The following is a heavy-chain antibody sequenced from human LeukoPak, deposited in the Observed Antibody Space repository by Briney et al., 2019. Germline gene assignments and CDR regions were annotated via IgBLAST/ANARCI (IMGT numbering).Heavy chain of an antibody. D-gene: IGHD6-19*01. V-gene: IGHV1-3*01. CDR1: GYTFTSYA. Sequence: ASVKVSCKASGYTFTSYAMHWVRQAPGQRLEWMGRIIPGNGNTEYSQKFQGRVTITRDTSATTAYMELSSLRSEDTAVFFCARGITYSSLDYWGQGTLVTVSS. CDR3: ARGITYSSLDY. CDR2: IIPGNGNT. J-gene: IGHJ4*02.